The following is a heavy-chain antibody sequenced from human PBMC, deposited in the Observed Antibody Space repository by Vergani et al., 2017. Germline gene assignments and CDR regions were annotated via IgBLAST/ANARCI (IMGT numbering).Heavy chain of an antibody. Sequence: EVQLVESGGGLVQPGGSLRLSCAASGFTFSSYSMNWVRQAPGKGLEWVSYISSSSSTIYYADYVKGRFTISRDNAKNSLYLQMNSLRAEDTAVYYCARGRAARPGPADYWGQGTLVTVSS. J-gene: IGHJ4*02. CDR2: ISSSSSTI. CDR1: GFTFSSYS. CDR3: ARGRAARPGPADY. D-gene: IGHD6-6*01. V-gene: IGHV3-48*01.